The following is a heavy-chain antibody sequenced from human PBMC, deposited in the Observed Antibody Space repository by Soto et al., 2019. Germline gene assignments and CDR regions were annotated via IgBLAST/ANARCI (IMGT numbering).Heavy chain of an antibody. CDR1: GFKFRDYA. J-gene: IGHJ4*02. CDR2: ISATGGGT. V-gene: IGHV3-23*01. D-gene: IGHD3-16*01. CDR3: AKDRRAGGNSAFYFDF. Sequence: GGSLRLSCGASGFKFRDYAISWGRQAPGKGLEWVSLISATGGGTYYADSVKGRFTISRDNSHNTLYLQVHSLTAEDTAVYYCAKDRRAGGNSAFYFDFWGQGAQVTVSS.